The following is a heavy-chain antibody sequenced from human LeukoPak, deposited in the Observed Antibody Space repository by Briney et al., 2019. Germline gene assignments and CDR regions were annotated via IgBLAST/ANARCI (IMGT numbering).Heavy chain of an antibody. D-gene: IGHD3-22*01. CDR2: INTSGETT. CDR3: AKYYYDSSGYYYPPFFQH. V-gene: IGHV3-23*01. Sequence: GGSLRLSCAASRFTFSNYAMNWVRQAPGKGLECVSCINTSGETTFYGSPVKGRFTISRDNSKNTLYLQMNSLRAEDTAVYYCAKYYYDSSGYYYPPFFQHWGQGTLVTVSS. CDR1: RFTFSNYA. J-gene: IGHJ1*01.